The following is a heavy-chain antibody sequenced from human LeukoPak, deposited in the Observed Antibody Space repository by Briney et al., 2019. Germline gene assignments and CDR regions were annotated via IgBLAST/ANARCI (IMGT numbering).Heavy chain of an antibody. Sequence: GGSLRLSCAASGFTFSSYAMSWVRQAPGKGLEWVSAISGSGGSTYYADSVKGRFTISRDNSKNTLYLQMNSLRAEDTAVYYCAKEVNDFWSGYYPTYYFDYWGQGTLVTVSS. CDR3: AKEVNDFWSGYYPTYYFDY. J-gene: IGHJ4*02. V-gene: IGHV3-23*01. CDR2: ISGSGGST. D-gene: IGHD3-3*01. CDR1: GFTFSSYA.